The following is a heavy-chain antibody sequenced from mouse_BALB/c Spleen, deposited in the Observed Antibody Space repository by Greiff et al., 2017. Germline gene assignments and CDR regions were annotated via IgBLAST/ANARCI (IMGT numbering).Heavy chain of an antibody. Sequence: LQQPGSELVRPGASVKLSCKASGYTFTSYWMHWVKQRPGQGLEWIGNIYPGSGSTNYDEKFKSKATLTVDTSSSTAYMQLSSLTSEDSAVYYCTRSGYYLGAYWGQGTLVTVSA. J-gene: IGHJ3*01. CDR2: IYPGSGST. V-gene: IGHV1S22*01. D-gene: IGHD3-1*01. CDR1: GYTFTSYW. CDR3: TRSGYYLGAY.